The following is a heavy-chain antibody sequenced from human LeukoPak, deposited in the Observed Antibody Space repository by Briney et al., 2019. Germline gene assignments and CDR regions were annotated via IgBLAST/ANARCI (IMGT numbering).Heavy chain of an antibody. CDR1: GFSFNDYP. J-gene: IGHJ4*02. D-gene: IGHD1-26*01. CDR3: ATGSQPGTAFDY. V-gene: IGHV3-43*02. Sequence: PGGSLRLSCVASGFSFNDYPMHWVRQAPGKGLEWVSLISGDGSVTYYADSVKGRFTISRDSSKNSLYLQMNSLRVEDSALYYCATGSQPGTAFDYWGQGALGTASS. CDR2: ISGDGSVT.